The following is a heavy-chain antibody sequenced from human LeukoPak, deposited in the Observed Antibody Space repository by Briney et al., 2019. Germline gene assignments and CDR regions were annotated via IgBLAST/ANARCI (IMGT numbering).Heavy chain of an antibody. J-gene: IGHJ6*03. CDR2: IYTSGST. CDR3: ARVAGTTYYYYYMDV. CDR1: GGSISSYY. V-gene: IGHV4-4*07. Sequence: SETLSLTCAVSGGSISSYYWSWIRQPAGKGLEWIGRIYTSGSTNYNPSLKSRVTMSVDTSKNQFSLKLSSVTAADTAVYYCARVAGTTYYYYYMDVWGKGTTVTVSS. D-gene: IGHD1-1*01.